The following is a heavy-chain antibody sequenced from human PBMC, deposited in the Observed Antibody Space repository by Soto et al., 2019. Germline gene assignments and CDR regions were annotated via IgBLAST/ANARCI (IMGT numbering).Heavy chain of an antibody. CDR1: GGSISSYY. V-gene: IGHV4-59*01. CDR2: IYYSGST. CDR3: ARKTGGYSYGFGFNWFDP. J-gene: IGHJ5*02. Sequence: QVQLQESGPGLVKPSETLSLTCTVSGGSISSYYWSWIRQPPGKGLEWIGYIYYSGSTNYNPSLKSRVTISVDTSKNQFSLKLSSVTAADTAVYYCARKTGGYSYGFGFNWFDPWGQGTLVTVSS. D-gene: IGHD5-18*01.